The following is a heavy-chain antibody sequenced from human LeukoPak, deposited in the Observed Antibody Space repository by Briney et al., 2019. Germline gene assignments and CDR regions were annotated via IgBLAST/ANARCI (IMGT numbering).Heavy chain of an antibody. J-gene: IGHJ4*02. CDR3: ARGTPCGGSCYWGYFDY. Sequence: PGGSLRLSCAASGFTFSSYEMNWVRQAPGKGLEWVSYISSSGSTIYYADSVKGRFTISRDNAKNSLYLQMNSLRAEDTAIYYCARGTPCGGSCYWGYFDYWGQGTLVTVSS. CDR2: ISSSGSTI. CDR1: GFTFSSYE. V-gene: IGHV3-48*03. D-gene: IGHD2-15*01.